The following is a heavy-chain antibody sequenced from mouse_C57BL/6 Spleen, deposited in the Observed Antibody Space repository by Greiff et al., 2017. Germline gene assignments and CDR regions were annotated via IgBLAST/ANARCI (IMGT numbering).Heavy chain of an antibody. CDR3: ASRSGTDYFDY. D-gene: IGHD3-3*01. V-gene: IGHV1-50*01. Sequence: QVQLQQPGAELVKPGASVKLSCKASGYTFTSYWMQWVKQRPGQGLEWIGEIDPSDSYTNYNQKFKGKATLTVDTSSSTAYMQLSSLTSEDSAVYYCASRSGTDYFDYWGQGTTLTVSS. CDR2: IDPSDSYT. J-gene: IGHJ2*01. CDR1: GYTFTSYW.